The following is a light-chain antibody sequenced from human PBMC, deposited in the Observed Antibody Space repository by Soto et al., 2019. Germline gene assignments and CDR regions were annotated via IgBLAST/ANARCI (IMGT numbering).Light chain of an antibody. CDR1: MRDVGGYIY. CDR3: SSYSRSSFYV. J-gene: IGLJ1*01. Sequence: QSVLTQPASVSGSAGQSITISCSGTMRDVGGYIYVSWYQQHPGKAPKLMIYEVSNRPPGVSNRFSGSKSGNTASLTISGLQAEDEADYYCSSYSRSSFYVFGTGTKVTVL. CDR2: EVS. V-gene: IGLV2-14*01.